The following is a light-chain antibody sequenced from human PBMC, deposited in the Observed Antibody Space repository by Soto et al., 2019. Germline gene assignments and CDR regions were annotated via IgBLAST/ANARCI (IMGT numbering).Light chain of an antibody. V-gene: IGKV1-39*01. CDR3: QQSYSTPNA. J-gene: IGKJ2*01. Sequence: DIQMTQSPSSLSASVGDRVTITCRASQSISSYLTWYQKKPGKAPKLLIYAASSMQSGVPSRFSGSGSGTDFTLTISSLQPEDFATYYCQQSYSTPNAFGQGTKLEIK. CDR1: QSISSY. CDR2: AAS.